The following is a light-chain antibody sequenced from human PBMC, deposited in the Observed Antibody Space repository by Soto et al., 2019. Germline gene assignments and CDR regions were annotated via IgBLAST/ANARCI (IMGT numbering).Light chain of an antibody. Sequence: DIQMTQSPSTLSASVGDRVTITCRASQSISNWLAWYQQKPGEAPNLLIYKASTLESGVPSRFSGSGYGTEFALIISSLQPEDFAKYYCQQYSYYSTFGQGTKVEVK. J-gene: IGKJ1*01. CDR3: QQYSYYST. CDR2: KAS. CDR1: QSISNW. V-gene: IGKV1-5*03.